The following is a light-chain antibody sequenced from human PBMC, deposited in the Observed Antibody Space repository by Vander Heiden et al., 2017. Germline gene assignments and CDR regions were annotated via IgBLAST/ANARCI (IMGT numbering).Light chain of an antibody. V-gene: IGKV1-5*01. CDR3: QHDNTLYT. J-gene: IGKJ2*01. Sequence: GVPSRFSGSVSGTEFTLTSSSLQPDDFATYYCQHDNTLYTFGQGTKLEIK.